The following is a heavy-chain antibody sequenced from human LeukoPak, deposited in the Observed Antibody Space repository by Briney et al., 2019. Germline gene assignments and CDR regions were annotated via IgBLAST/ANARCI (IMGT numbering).Heavy chain of an antibody. CDR1: GGSIDGYY. CDR2: IYYSGST. D-gene: IGHD5-24*01. CDR3: ARIGREGYNFHH. Sequence: KPSETLSLTCTVSGGSIDGYYWSWIRQPPGKGLEWIGYIYYSGSTKYNPSLKSRVTISIDTSKTQFSLKLSSVTAADTAVYYCARIGREGYNFHHWGQGTLVTVSS. V-gene: IGHV4-59*12. J-gene: IGHJ1*01.